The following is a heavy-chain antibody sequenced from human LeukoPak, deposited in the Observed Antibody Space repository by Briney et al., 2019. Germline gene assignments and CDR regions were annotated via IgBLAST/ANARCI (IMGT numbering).Heavy chain of an antibody. J-gene: IGHJ3*02. D-gene: IGHD5-12*01. CDR3: ARDRYSGYDGFGAFDI. CDR1: GGSISSNY. CDR2: ISYSGSTNSGKST. V-gene: IGHV4-59*11. Sequence: PSETLSLTCSVSGGSISSNYWSWVRQPPGKGLEWIGYISYSGSTNSGKSTNYNPSLKSRVTVSVDTPKNQFSLKLSSVTAADTAVYYCARDRYSGYDGFGAFDIWGQGTMVTVSS.